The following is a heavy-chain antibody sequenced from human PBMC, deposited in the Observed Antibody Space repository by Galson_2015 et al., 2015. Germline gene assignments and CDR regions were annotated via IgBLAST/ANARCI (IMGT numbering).Heavy chain of an antibody. J-gene: IGHJ4*02. CDR3: AKSVQGVFIYYFDY. D-gene: IGHD3-10*01. CDR2: ISSSGGRA. CDR1: GFSFSSYA. V-gene: IGHV3-23*01. Sequence: ALRLSCAASGFSFSSYAMSWVRQAPGKGLEWVSAISSSGGRAYYADSVKGRFTISRDNSKNTLYLQMNSLRAEDTAVYYCAKSVQGVFIYYFDYWGQGTLVTVSS.